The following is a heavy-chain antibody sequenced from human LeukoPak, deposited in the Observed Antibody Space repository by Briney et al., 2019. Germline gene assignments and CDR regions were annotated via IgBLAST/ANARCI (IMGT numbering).Heavy chain of an antibody. CDR1: GFTFSNYW. CDR3: ARRGTYSTSCYDY. J-gene: IGHJ4*02. CDR2: INSDGSST. V-gene: IGHV3-74*01. D-gene: IGHD6-13*01. Sequence: PGGPLRLSCAASGFTFSNYWMHWVRQAPGKGLVWVARINSDGSSTNYADSVKGRFTISRENAKNTLYLQMSSLRAEDTAVYYCARRGTYSTSCYDYWGQGTLVTVSS.